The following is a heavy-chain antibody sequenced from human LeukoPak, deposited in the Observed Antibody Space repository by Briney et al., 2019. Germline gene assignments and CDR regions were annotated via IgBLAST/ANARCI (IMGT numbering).Heavy chain of an antibody. Sequence: ASVKVSCKASGYTFTGYYMHWVRQAPGQGLEWMGWINPNSGGTNYAQKFQGRVTMTRDTSISTAYMELSRLRSDDTAVYYCAKHIAGSSWPDYWGQGTLVTVSS. CDR1: GYTFTGYY. CDR2: INPNSGGT. J-gene: IGHJ4*02. V-gene: IGHV1-2*02. D-gene: IGHD6-13*01. CDR3: AKHIAGSSWPDY.